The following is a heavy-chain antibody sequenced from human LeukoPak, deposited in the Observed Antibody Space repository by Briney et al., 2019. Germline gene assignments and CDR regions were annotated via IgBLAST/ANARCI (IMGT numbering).Heavy chain of an antibody. CDR2: IYHSGST. Sequence: SETLSLTCTVSGYSISSGYYWGWIRQPPGKGLEWIGSIYHSGSTYYNPSLKSRVTISVDTSKNQFSLKLSSVTAADTAVYYCARLLTHYYFDYWGQGTLVTVSS. V-gene: IGHV4-38-2*02. CDR1: GYSISSGYY. CDR3: ARLLTHYYFDY. J-gene: IGHJ4*02. D-gene: IGHD2-15*01.